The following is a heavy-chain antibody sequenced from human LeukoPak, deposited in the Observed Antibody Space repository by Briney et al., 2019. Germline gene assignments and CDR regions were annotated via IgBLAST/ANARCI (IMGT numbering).Heavy chain of an antibody. D-gene: IGHD3-10*01. J-gene: IGHJ5*02. CDR3: ARMGLILWFGELLRSGNWFDP. V-gene: IGHV4-34*01. CDR1: GGSFSGYY. CDR2: INHGGST. Sequence: SETLSLTCAVYGGSFSGYYWSWIRQPPGKGLEWIGEINHGGSTNYNPSLKSRVTISVDTSKNQFSLKLSSVTAADTAVYYCARMGLILWFGELLRSGNWFDPWRQGTLVTVSA.